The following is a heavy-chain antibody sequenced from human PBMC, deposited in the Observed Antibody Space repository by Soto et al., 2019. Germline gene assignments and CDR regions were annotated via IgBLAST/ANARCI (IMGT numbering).Heavy chain of an antibody. V-gene: IGHV4-59*01. CDR3: PRDTALNWYFDL. CDR1: GGSISSYY. Sequence: QVQLQESGPGLVKPSETLSLTCTVSGGSISSYYWSWIRQPPGKGLEWIGYIYYSGSTNYNTSLKSRVTISVDTSKNQFSLKLSSVTAADTAVYYCPRDTALNWYFDLWGRGTLVTVSS. CDR2: IYYSGST. D-gene: IGHD5-18*01. J-gene: IGHJ2*01.